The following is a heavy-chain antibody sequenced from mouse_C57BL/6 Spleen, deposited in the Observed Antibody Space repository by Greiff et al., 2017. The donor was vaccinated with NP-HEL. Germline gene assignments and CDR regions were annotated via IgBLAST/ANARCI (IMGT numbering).Heavy chain of an antibody. CDR2: INPSSGYT. D-gene: IGHD1-1*01. CDR1: GYTFTSYW. CDR3: ARGVVAHYYAMDY. V-gene: IGHV1-7*01. Sequence: VQLQQSGAELAKPGASVKLSCKASGYTFTSYWMHWVNQRPGQGLEWIGYINPSSGYTKYNQKFKDKATLTVDKSSSTAYMQLSSLTSEDSAVYYCARGVVAHYYAMDYWGQGTSVTVSS. J-gene: IGHJ4*01.